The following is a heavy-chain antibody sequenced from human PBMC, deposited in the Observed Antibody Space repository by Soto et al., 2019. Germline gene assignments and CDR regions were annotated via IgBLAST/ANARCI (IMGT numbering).Heavy chain of an antibody. D-gene: IGHD3-22*01. CDR1: GYSFSNFW. CDR3: ARPYYYAPSGSHPNAPHFFDQ. CDR2: VYPCTSET. J-gene: IGHJ4*02. V-gene: IGHV5-51*01. Sequence: GESLKISCKASGYSFSNFWIGWVRQRPGKGLEWMAIVYPCTSETIYSPSFQGQVTISADESLDNAYLQWRSLKPSDTAIYYCARPYYYAPSGSHPNAPHFFDQWGPGTVVTVSS.